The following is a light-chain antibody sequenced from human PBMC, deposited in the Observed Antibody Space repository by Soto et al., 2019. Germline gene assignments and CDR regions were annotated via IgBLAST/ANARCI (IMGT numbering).Light chain of an antibody. Sequence: QSAVTQPASVSGSPGQSVTISCSGSDIGNYNLVSWYQHLPGRAPKLLIFEVTMRPSGISDRFSCSNSASTASLTISVLQAEDEGDYYCASYARSRTYVFGSGTKLTVL. CDR1: SDIGNYNL. CDR2: EVT. CDR3: ASYARSRTYV. V-gene: IGLV2-23*02. J-gene: IGLJ1*01.